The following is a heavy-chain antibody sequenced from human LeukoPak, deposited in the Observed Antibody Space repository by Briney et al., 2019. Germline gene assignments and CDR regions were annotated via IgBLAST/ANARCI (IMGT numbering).Heavy chain of an antibody. CDR3: ARQGVLEWSDY. D-gene: IGHD2/OR15-2a*01. Sequence: GESLQISCKGSGYSFTTYWIGWVRQMPGKGLEWMGIIYPGDSDTRYSPSFQGQVIISADKSTSTAYLQWSSLKASDTAMYYCARQGVLEWSDYWGQGTLVTVSS. V-gene: IGHV5-51*01. J-gene: IGHJ4*02. CDR2: IYPGDSDT. CDR1: GYSFTTYW.